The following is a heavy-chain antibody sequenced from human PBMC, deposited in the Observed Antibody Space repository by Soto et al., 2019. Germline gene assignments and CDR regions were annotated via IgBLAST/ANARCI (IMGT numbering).Heavy chain of an antibody. V-gene: IGHV1-69*01. CDR1: GGTFRSYA. CDR2: IIPILGTT. CDR3: ARDLDENDYDFLVWFY. Sequence: QVQLVQSGAEVKKPGSSVKVSCKASGGTFRSYAISWMRQAPGQGLEWMGAIIPILGTTKYSQKFQGRVTITADESASTAYMEMSSLSSEDTAVYFCARDLDENDYDFLVWFYWGQGTLVTVSS. D-gene: IGHD3-3*01. J-gene: IGHJ4*02.